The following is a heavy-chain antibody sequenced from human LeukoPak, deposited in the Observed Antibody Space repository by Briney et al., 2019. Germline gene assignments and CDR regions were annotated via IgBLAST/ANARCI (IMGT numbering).Heavy chain of an antibody. CDR1: GFPFSSYW. CDR3: SRSQFDY. Sequence: GGSLRLSCEPSGFPFSSYWMLWVRQAPGKGLVWVSRISGDGTIKTYADFVRGRFIISRDNTKNVLYLQMNSLKVEDTATYFCSRSQFDYWGQGVLVTVSS. CDR2: ISGDGTIK. V-gene: IGHV3-74*03. J-gene: IGHJ4*02.